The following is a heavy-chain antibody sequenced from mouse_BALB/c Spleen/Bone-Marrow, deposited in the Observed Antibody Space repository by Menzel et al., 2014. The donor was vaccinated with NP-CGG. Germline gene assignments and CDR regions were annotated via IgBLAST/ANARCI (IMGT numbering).Heavy chain of an antibody. CDR1: GFTFSSYG. CDR3: ARERYYGNGRIFEY. J-gene: IGHJ2*01. V-gene: IGHV5-6-3*01. D-gene: IGHD1-1*01. CDR2: INSNGGST. Sequence: EVKLVESGGGLVQPGGSLKLSCAASGFTFSSYGMSWVRQTPDKRLELVATINSNGGSTYYLDSVKGRFTNSRDNAKNTLYLQMSSLKSEDTAMYYCARERYYGNGRIFEYWGQGTTLTVSS.